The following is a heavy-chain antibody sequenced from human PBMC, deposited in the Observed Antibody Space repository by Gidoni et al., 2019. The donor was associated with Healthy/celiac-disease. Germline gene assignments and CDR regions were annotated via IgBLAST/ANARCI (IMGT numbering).Heavy chain of an antibody. V-gene: IGHV3-49*03. CDR1: GLTLGDYA. CDR2: IRSKAYGGTT. D-gene: IGHD3-9*01. CDR3: TRDRFSSDWFDY. J-gene: IGHJ4*02. Sequence: EVQLVESGGGLVQPGRSLRLSCTASGLTLGDYAMSWFRQAPGKGREWVGFIRSKAYGGTTEYAASVKGRFTISRDDSKSIAYLQMNSLKTEDTAVYYCTRDRFSSDWFDYWGQGTLVTVSS.